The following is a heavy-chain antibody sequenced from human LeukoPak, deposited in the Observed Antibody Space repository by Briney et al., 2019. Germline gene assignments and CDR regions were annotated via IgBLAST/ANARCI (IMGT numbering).Heavy chain of an antibody. CDR1: GFTFSSYG. D-gene: IGHD6-13*01. CDR2: ISYDGSNK. V-gene: IGHV3-30*18. CDR3: AKDKTAAGTSAFDI. Sequence: GRSLRLSCAASGFTFSSYGMHWVRQAPGKGLEWVAVISYDGSNKYYADSVKGRFTISRDNAKNSLYLQMNSLRAEDTALYYCAKDKTAAGTSAFDIWGQGTMVTVSS. J-gene: IGHJ3*02.